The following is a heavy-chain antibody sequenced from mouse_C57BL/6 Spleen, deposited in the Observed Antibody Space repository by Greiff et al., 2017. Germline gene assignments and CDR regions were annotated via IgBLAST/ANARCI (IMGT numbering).Heavy chain of an antibody. CDR3: ARGTSVLDAMDY. CDR2: IYPGDGDT. D-gene: IGHD1-1*01. V-gene: IGHV1-82*01. J-gene: IGHJ4*01. CDR1: GYAFSSSW. Sequence: QVQLQQSGPELVKPGASVKISCKASGYAFSSSWMNWVKQRPGKGLEWIGRIYPGDGDTNYNGKFKGKATLTADKSSSTAYMQLSSLTSEDSAVYFCARGTSVLDAMDYWGQGTSVTVSS.